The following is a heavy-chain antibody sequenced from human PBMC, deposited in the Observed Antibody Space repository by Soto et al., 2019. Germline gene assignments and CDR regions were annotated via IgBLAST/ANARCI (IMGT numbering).Heavy chain of an antibody. CDR3: ARAPLYILYWGWDDAFDI. CDR2: ISAYNGNT. Sequence: ASVKVSCKASGYTFTSYGISWVRQAPGQGLEWMGWISAYNGNTNYAQKLQGRVTMTTDTSTSTAYMELRSLRSDDTAVYYCARAPLYILYWGWDDAFDIWGQGTMVTVSS. CDR1: GYTFTSYG. D-gene: IGHD2-2*02. J-gene: IGHJ3*02. V-gene: IGHV1-18*01.